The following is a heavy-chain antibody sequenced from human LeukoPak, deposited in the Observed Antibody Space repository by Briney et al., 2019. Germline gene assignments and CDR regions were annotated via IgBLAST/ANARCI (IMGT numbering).Heavy chain of an antibody. CDR1: GFTFSSYG. CDR2: IWYDGSNK. J-gene: IGHJ6*02. CDR3: ARDRDSSGWYYYYYGMDV. V-gene: IGHV3-33*01. D-gene: IGHD6-19*01. Sequence: GGSLILSCAASGFTFSSYGMHWVRQAPGKGLEWVAVIWYDGSNKYYADSVKGRFTISRDNSKNTLYLQMNSLRAEDTAVYYCARDRDSSGWYYYYYGMDVWGQGTTVTVSS.